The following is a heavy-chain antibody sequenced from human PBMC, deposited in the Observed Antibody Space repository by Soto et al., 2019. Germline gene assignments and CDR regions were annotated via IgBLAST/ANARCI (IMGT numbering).Heavy chain of an antibody. V-gene: IGHV1-18*01. CDR2: INTYNGNT. Sequence: QVQLVQSGAEVKNPGASVKVSCKTFGYTFTSYGIGWARQAPGQGLEWMGWINTYNGNTNYAQNLQARVTLTTDTSTSTAYMELRSLRSNDTAIYYCAMVDVYVTPSPQDVWGQGTKVTVSS. CDR1: GYTFTSYG. CDR3: AMVDVYVTPSPQDV. J-gene: IGHJ6*02. D-gene: IGHD3-16*01.